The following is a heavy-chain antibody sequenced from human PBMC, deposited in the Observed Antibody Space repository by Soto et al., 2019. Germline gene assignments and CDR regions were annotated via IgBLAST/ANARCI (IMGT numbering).Heavy chain of an antibody. CDR1: GGSISNSNW. J-gene: IGHJ4*02. CDR2: IFHCGST. V-gene: IGHV4-4*02. CDR3: AHRTIVGAAI. Sequence: QVQLQESGAGLVKPSGTLSLTCAVFGGSISNSNWGTWVRQPPGKGLGWSGEIFHCGSTNYNSSLMGRVTISVDKANTQFSLKRSSVTAADTAVYYCAHRTIVGAAIWGQGTLVTVSS. D-gene: IGHD1-26*01.